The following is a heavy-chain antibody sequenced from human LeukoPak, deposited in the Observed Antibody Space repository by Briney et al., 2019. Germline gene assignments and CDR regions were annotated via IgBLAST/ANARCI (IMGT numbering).Heavy chain of an antibody. CDR3: AKDIAAAGTGWYFDL. J-gene: IGHJ2*01. CDR1: GFTFSSYS. CDR2: IRSSGSPV. D-gene: IGHD6-13*01. Sequence: PGGSLRLSCAASGFTFSSYSMSWVRQAPGKGLEWISYIRSSGSPVYYADSVRGRFTTSRENAKNSLYLQMNSLRAEDTALYYCAKDIAAAGTGWYFDLWGRGTLVTVSS. V-gene: IGHV3-48*04.